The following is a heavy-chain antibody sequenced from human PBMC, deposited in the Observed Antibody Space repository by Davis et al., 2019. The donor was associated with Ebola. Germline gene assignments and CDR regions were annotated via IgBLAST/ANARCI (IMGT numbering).Heavy chain of an antibody. D-gene: IGHD5-12*01. CDR3: ARGRGVATIYFDY. J-gene: IGHJ4*02. CDR2: IYYSGST. Sequence: LRLSCTVSGGSISSGGYYWSWIRQHPGKGLEWIGYIYYSGSTYYNPSLKSRVTISVDTSKNQFSLKLSSVTAADTAVYYCARGRGVATIYFDYWGQGTLVTVSS. CDR1: GGSISSGGYY. V-gene: IGHV4-31*03.